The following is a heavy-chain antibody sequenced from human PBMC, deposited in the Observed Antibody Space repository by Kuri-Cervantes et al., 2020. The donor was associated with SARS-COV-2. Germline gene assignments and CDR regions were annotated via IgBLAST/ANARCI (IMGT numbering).Heavy chain of an antibody. CDR3: ARDLPGFLEWLGHWASGIDV. J-gene: IGHJ6*02. D-gene: IGHD3-3*01. CDR1: GYTFTSYY. Sequence: ASVKVSCKASGYTFTSYYMHWVRQAPGQGLEWMGIINPSGGSTSYAQKFQGRVTMTRDTSTSTVYMELSSLRSEDTAVYYCARDLPGFLEWLGHWASGIDVWGQGTTVTVSS. V-gene: IGHV1-46*01. CDR2: INPSGGST.